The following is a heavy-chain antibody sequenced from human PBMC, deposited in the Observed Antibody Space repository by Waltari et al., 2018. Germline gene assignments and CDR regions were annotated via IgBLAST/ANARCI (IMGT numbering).Heavy chain of an antibody. CDR3: AVLVGATPVDH. CDR2: INSRGSAT. Sequence: EVPLVESGGGLVQPGGSLRLSCTASGFTFSTYYFHWVRQVPGKGLVWVSHINSRGSATSYADSVRGRFTISRDNAKNTLYLQMNRLRVEDTAVYYRAVLVGATPVDHWGQGTLVTVSS. V-gene: IGHV3-74*01. CDR1: GFTFSTYY. J-gene: IGHJ4*02. D-gene: IGHD1-26*01.